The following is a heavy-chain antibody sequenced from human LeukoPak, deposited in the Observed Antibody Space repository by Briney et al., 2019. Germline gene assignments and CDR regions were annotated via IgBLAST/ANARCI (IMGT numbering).Heavy chain of an antibody. J-gene: IGHJ4*02. V-gene: IGHV4-34*01. CDR1: GGSFSGYY. D-gene: IGHD3-22*01. CDR3: ARGADSSGYYLDY. Sequence: SETLSLTCAVYGGSFSGYYWSWIRQPPGKGLEWIGEINHSGSTNYNPSLKSRVTISVDRSKNQFSLKLSSVTAADTAVYYCARGADSSGYYLDYWGQGTLVTVSS. CDR2: INHSGST.